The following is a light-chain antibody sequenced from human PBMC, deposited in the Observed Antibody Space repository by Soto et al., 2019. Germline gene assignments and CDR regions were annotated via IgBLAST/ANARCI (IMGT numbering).Light chain of an antibody. J-gene: IGKJ1*01. CDR1: QSVSSNY. CDR3: QQYGTSFWT. Sequence: DIVLTQSPGTLSLSPGERATLSCRTSQSVSSNYLAWYQQKPGQAPRLLIYGASTRATGIPDRFSGSGSGADFTLTISGLEPEDFAVYYCQQYGTSFWTFGQGTKVEIK. CDR2: GAS. V-gene: IGKV3-20*01.